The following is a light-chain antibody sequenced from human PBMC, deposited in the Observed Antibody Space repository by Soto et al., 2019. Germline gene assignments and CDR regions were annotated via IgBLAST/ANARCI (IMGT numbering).Light chain of an antibody. V-gene: IGKV3-11*01. Sequence: EIVLTQSPATLSLSPGKRATLSCRASQSVSSYLAWYQQKPGQVPRLLIYDASNRATGVPARFSGSVSGTDFTLTISSLEPEDFAVYCCQQRYNWPLTFGGGTKVEI. CDR1: QSVSSY. CDR2: DAS. J-gene: IGKJ4*01. CDR3: QQRYNWPLT.